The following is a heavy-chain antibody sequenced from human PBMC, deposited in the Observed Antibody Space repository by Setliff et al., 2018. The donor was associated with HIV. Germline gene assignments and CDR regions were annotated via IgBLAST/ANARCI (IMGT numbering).Heavy chain of an antibody. D-gene: IGHD6-13*01. Sequence: ASVKVSCKISGYTLTELSIHWVRQAPGKGLEWIANFDPEDGETFYAQKFQGRLTMTEDTSTDTAYLELVNLRSDDTAMYYCATDPGYSSTWYSESFQHWGQGTVVTVSS. CDR2: FDPEDGET. CDR3: ATDPGYSSTWYSESFQH. J-gene: IGHJ1*01. CDR1: GYTLTELS. V-gene: IGHV1-24*01.